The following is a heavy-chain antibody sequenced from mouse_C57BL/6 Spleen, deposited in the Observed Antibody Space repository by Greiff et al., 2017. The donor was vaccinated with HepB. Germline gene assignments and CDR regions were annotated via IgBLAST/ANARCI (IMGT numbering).Heavy chain of an antibody. CDR2: IDPSDSYT. J-gene: IGHJ4*01. CDR1: GYTFTSYW. V-gene: IGHV1-69*01. CDR3: ARGYSNYGDYAMDY. D-gene: IGHD2-5*01. Sequence: VKLQQPGAELVMPGASVKLSCKASGYTFTSYWMHWVKQRPGQGLEWIGEIDPSDSYTNYNQKFKGKSTLTVDKSSSTAYMQLSSLTSEDSAVYYCARGYSNYGDYAMDYWGQGTSVTVSS.